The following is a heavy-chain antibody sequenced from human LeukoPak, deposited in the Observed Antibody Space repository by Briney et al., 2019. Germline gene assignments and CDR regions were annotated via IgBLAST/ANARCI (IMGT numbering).Heavy chain of an antibody. V-gene: IGHV4-30-4*01. Sequence: SETLSLTCTVSGGSISSGDYYWSWIRQPPGKGLEWIGYIYYSGSTYYNPSLKSRVTISVDTSKNQFSLKLSSVTAADTAVYYCARVEAMELFDYWGQGTLVTVSS. CDR2: IYYSGST. J-gene: IGHJ4*02. CDR1: GGSISSGDYY. D-gene: IGHD1-7*01. CDR3: ARVEAMELFDY.